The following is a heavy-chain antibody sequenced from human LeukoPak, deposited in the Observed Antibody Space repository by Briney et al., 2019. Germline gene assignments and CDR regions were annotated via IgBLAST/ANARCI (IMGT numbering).Heavy chain of an antibody. CDR1: SHSHRRRDYY. CDR3: ASLGYSSGWYNWFDP. Sequence: SETLSLICTVSSHSHRRRDYYWSWIRQHPGKGLEWIGYIYYSGSTYYNPSLKSRVTISVDTSKNQFSLKLSSVTAADTAVYYCASLGYSSGWYNWFDPWGQGTLVTVSS. D-gene: IGHD6-19*01. J-gene: IGHJ5*02. CDR2: IYYSGST. V-gene: IGHV4-31*03.